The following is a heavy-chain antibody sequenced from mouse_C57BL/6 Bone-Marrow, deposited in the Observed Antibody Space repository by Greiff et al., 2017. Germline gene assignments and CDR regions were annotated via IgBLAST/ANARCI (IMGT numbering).Heavy chain of an antibody. CDR3: ARPYYSNYWYFDV. J-gene: IGHJ1*03. D-gene: IGHD2-5*01. Sequence: VQLQQPGAELVKPGASVKMSCKASGYTFTSYWITWVKLRPGQGLEWIGDIYPGSGSTNYNEKFKSKAPLTVDTSSSTAYMQLSSLTSEDSAVYYCARPYYSNYWYFDVWGTGTTVTVSS. V-gene: IGHV1-55*01. CDR1: GYTFTSYW. CDR2: IYPGSGST.